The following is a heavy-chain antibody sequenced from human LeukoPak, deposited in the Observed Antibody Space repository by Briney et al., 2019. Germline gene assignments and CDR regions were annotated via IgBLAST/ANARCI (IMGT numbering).Heavy chain of an antibody. J-gene: IGHJ4*02. V-gene: IGHV1-69*13. D-gene: IGHD5-12*01. CDR3: ARPYSGYHQGFDY. CDR1: GGTFSSYA. Sequence: ASVKVSSKASGGTFSSYAISWVRQAPGQGLEWMGGIIPIFGTANYAQKFKGRVTITADESTSTAYMELSSLRSEDTAVYYCARPYSGYHQGFDYWGQGTLVTVSS. CDR2: IIPIFGTA.